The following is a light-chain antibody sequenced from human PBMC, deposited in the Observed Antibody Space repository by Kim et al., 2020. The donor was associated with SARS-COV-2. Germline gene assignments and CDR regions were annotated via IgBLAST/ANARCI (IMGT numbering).Light chain of an antibody. Sequence: SVSPGARATLSCRPSQRVSENLAGYQQKPGQAPGLLMFDASKRATGFPARFSGSWSGTEFILTISSLQSEDFAVYYCQQYNSWPYTFGQGTKLEI. CDR2: DAS. J-gene: IGKJ2*01. V-gene: IGKV3-15*01. CDR1: QRVSEN. CDR3: QQYNSWPYT.